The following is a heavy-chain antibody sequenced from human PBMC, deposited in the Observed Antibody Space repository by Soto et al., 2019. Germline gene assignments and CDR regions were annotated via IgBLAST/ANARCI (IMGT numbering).Heavy chain of an antibody. J-gene: IGHJ6*03. CDR2: IFYSGST. CDR3: ARQPTCSIYYYYMDV. CDR1: GGSISSRSYS. D-gene: IGHD3-10*02. Sequence: QLLESGPGLVKPSETLSLSCTVSGGSISSRSYSWGWIRQPPGEGLEWIGTIFYSGSTYYNPSLKSRVTISVDTSKNQFSLKLSSVTATDMAVYYCARQPTCSIYYYYMDVWGEGTTVTVS. V-gene: IGHV4-39*01.